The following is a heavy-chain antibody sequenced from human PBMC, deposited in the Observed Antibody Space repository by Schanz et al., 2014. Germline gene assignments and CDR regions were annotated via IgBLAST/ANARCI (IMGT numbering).Heavy chain of an antibody. CDR3: ARKMKLGVYGGKGHDSLDI. CDR2: INGDGSNT. J-gene: IGHJ3*02. V-gene: IGHV3-74*02. Sequence: EMQLLESGGGLIQPGGSLRLSCAASGFTFSSYWMHWVRQVPGKGLVWVSRINGDGSNTNYADSVKGRFTISRDNAKNTLYLQMNSLSAEDTAVYYCARKMKLGVYGGKGHDSLDIWGQGTMVTVSS. D-gene: IGHD4-17*01. CDR1: GFTFSSYW.